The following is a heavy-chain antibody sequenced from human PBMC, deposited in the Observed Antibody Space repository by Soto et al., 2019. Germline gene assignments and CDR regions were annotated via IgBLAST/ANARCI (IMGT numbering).Heavy chain of an antibody. Sequence: GGSLRLSCAASGITFSTYAMSWVRRAPGKGLEWVSTIGSNGADKQYADFVKGRFTVSRDSSKSTLSLQMNSLRAEDTAVYYCATHSLPHHALSRYYCTYDMDNGDQETTLTASS. J-gene: IGHJ6*02. D-gene: IGHD2-15*01. CDR2: IGSNGADK. CDR1: GITFSTYA. V-gene: IGHV3-23*01. CDR3: ATHSLPHHALSRYYCTYDMDN.